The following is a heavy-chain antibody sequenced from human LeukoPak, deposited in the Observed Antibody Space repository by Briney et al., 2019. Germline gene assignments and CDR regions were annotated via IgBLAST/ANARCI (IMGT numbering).Heavy chain of an antibody. D-gene: IGHD6-13*01. V-gene: IGHV3-23*01. Sequence: GGSLRLSCAASGFTFSGYAMTWVRQAPGKGLEWVSSITGSGDYTYYIDSVKGRFTISRDNSKNTLYLQMNSLRAEDTAVYYCARDLSSSWYYIDVWGKGTTVTVSS. CDR3: ARDLSSSWYYIDV. CDR1: GFTFSGYA. J-gene: IGHJ6*03. CDR2: ITGSGDYT.